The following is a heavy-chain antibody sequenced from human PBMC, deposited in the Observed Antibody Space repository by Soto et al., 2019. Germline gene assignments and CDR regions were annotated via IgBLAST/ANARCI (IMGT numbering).Heavy chain of an antibody. CDR2: INAGNGST. V-gene: IGHV1-3*01. J-gene: IGHJ6*02. CDR3: ARTVGYYYGMDV. D-gene: IGHD4-17*01. CDR1: GYTLTSYA. Sequence: QVQLVQSGAEVKKPGASVKVSCKASGYTLTSYAMHWVRQAPGQRLEWMGWINAGNGSTKYSQKFQGRVTITRDTSASTAYMELSSLRSEDTAVYYCARTVGYYYGMDVWGQGTTGTVSS.